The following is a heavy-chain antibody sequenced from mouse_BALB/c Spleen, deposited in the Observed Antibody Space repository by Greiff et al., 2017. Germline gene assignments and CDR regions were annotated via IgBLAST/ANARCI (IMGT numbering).Heavy chain of an antibody. CDR2: ISSGGSYT. CDR3: TRDPLDSSGYVGAMDY. CDR1: GFTFSSYT. J-gene: IGHJ4*01. D-gene: IGHD3-2*01. V-gene: IGHV5-6-4*01. Sequence: EVMLVESGGGLVKPGGSLKLSCAASGFTFSSYTMSWVRQTPEKRLEWVATISSGGSYTYYPDSVKGRFTISRDNAKNTLYLQMSSLKSEDTAMYYCTRDPLDSSGYVGAMDYWGQGTSVTVSS.